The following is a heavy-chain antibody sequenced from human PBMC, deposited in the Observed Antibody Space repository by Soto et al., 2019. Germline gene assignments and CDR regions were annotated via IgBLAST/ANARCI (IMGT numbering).Heavy chain of an antibody. V-gene: IGHV1-69*02. J-gene: IGHJ5*02. CDR2: IIPILGIA. CDR1: GGTFSSYT. Sequence: QVQLVQSGAEVKKPGSSVKVSCKASGGTFSSYTISWVRQAPGQGLEWMGRIIPILGIANYAQKFQGRVTITADKSTSTAYMELSSLRSEDTAVYYCAIYGPHINWFDPWGQGTLVTVSS. D-gene: IGHD3-10*01. CDR3: AIYGPHINWFDP.